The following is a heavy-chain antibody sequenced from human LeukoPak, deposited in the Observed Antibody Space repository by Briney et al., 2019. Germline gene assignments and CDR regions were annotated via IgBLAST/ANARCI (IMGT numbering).Heavy chain of an antibody. J-gene: IGHJ4*02. CDR3: ARHGPGFTATYYFDY. CDR1: GYSISSNYY. Sequence: SETLSLTCAVSGYSISSNYYWGWIRQPPGKGLEWIGSIYRSGSTYYNPSLKSRVTISVDTSKNQFSLKLSSVTAADTAVYYCARHGPGFTATYYFDYWGQGTLVTVSS. CDR2: IYRSGST. D-gene: IGHD4-11*01. V-gene: IGHV4-38-2*01.